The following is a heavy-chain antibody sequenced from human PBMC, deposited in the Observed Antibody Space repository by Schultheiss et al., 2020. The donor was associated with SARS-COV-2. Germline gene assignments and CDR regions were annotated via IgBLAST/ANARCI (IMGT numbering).Heavy chain of an antibody. V-gene: IGHV4-34*01. J-gene: IGHJ4*02. Sequence: SETLSLTCAVYGGSFSGYYWSWIRQPPGKGLEWIGEINHSGSTNYNPSLKSRVTISVDTSKNQFSLKLSSVTAADTAVYYCARGLGGSYSPSFDYWGQGTLVTVSS. CDR3: ARGLGGSYSPSFDY. D-gene: IGHD1-26*01. CDR1: GGSFSGYY. CDR2: INHSGST.